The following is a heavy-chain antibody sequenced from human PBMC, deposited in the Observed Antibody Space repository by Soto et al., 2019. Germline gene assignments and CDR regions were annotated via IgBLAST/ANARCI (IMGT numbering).Heavy chain of an antibody. CDR1: GGSISSSSYY. V-gene: IGHV4-39*01. J-gene: IGHJ4*02. Sequence: PSETLSLTCTVSGGSISSSSYYWGWIRQPPGKGLEWIGSIYYSGSTYYNPSLKIRVTISVDTSKNQFSLRLSSVTAADTAVYYCARFRDYDFDYWGQGTLVTVSS. D-gene: IGHD4-17*01. CDR3: ARFRDYDFDY. CDR2: IYYSGST.